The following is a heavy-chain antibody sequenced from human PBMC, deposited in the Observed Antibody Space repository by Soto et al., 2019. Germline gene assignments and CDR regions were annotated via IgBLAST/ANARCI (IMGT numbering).Heavy chain of an antibody. D-gene: IGHD2-2*01. V-gene: IGHV6-1*01. CDR1: GDSVSSNSAA. CDR2: TYYRSKWYN. Sequence: SQTLSLTCAISGDSVSSNSAAWNWIRQSPSRGLEWQGRTYYRSKWYNDYAVSVKSRITINPDTSKNQFSLQLNSVTPEDTAVYSCASTVVPAAIPYYYGMDVWGQRTTVTVSS. CDR3: ASTVVPAAIPYYYGMDV. J-gene: IGHJ6*02.